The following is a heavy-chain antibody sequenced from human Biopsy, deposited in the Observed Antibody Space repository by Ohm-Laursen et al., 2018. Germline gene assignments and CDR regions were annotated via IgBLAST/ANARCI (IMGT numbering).Heavy chain of an antibody. V-gene: IGHV3-64*01. CDR3: ARGNSENNYYFAMDV. D-gene: IGHD1-26*01. J-gene: IGHJ6*02. CDR2: INSNGGTT. CDR1: GFTFSIYA. Sequence: SLTLSCAAFGFTFSIYAIHWVRQAPGQGLEHVAAINSNGGTTYYVNSVKGRFTISRDNSKNTVSLQMGSLRSEDMAVYYCARGNSENNYYFAMDVWGQGTTVTVSS.